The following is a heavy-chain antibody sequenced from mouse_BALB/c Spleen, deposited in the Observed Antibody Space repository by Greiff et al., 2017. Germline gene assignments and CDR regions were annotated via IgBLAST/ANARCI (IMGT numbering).Heavy chain of an antibody. V-gene: IGHV14-1*02. CDR3: ARGAYYYGSSPYYFDY. D-gene: IGHD1-1*01. CDR2: IDPENGNT. CDR1: GFNIKDYY. J-gene: IGHJ2*01. Sequence: EVQLQQSGAELVRPGALVKLSCKASGFNIKDYYMHWVKQRPEQGLEWIGWIDPENGNTIYDPKFQGKASITADTSSNTAYLQLSSLTSEDTAVYYCARGAYYYGSSPYYFDYWGQGTTLTVSS.